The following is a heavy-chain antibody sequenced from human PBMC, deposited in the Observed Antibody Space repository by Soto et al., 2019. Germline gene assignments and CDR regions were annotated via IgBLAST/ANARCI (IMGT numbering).Heavy chain of an antibody. CDR3: ARDPAVAGTYNWFDP. CDR1: GYTFTSYY. Sequence: ASVKVSCKASGYTFTSYYMHWVRQAPGQGLEWMGIINPSGGSTSYAQKFQGRVTMTRDTSTSTVYMELGSLRSEDTAVYYCARDPAVAGTYNWFDPWGQGTLVTVSS. D-gene: IGHD6-19*01. J-gene: IGHJ5*02. CDR2: INPSGGST. V-gene: IGHV1-46*01.